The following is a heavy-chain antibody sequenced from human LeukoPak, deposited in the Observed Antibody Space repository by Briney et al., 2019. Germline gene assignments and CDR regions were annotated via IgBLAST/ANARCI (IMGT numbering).Heavy chain of an antibody. Sequence: SETLSLTCAVYGGSFSGYYWSWIRQPPGKGLEWIGEINHSGSTNYNPSLKSRVTISVDTSKNQFSLKLSSVTAADTAVYYRARVYDQGYWGQGTLVTVSS. J-gene: IGHJ4*02. V-gene: IGHV4-34*01. CDR3: ARVYDQGY. CDR2: INHSGST. CDR1: GGSFSGYY. D-gene: IGHD3-16*01.